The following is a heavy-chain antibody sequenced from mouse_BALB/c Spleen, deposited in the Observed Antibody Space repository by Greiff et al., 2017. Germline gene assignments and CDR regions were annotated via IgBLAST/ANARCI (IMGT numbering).Heavy chain of an antibody. D-gene: IGHD2-1*01. CDR1: GFTFSSYA. J-gene: IGHJ4*01. CDR3: ARVYGNYVGYAMDY. CDR2: ISSGGSYT. V-gene: IGHV5-9-4*01. Sequence: EVHLVESGGGLVQPGGSRKLSCAASGFTFSSYAMSWVRQSPEKRLEWVAEISSGGSYTYYPDTVTGRFTISRDNAKNTLYLEMSSLRSEDTAMYYCARVYGNYVGYAMDYWGQGTSVTVSS.